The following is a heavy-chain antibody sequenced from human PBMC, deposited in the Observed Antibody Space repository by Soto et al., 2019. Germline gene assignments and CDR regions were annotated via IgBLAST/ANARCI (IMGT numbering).Heavy chain of an antibody. D-gene: IGHD3-22*01. CDR2: INAGNGNT. CDR3: AREGPMIVAPGAFDI. J-gene: IGHJ3*02. Sequence: ASVKVSCKASGYTSTSYAMHWVRQAPGQRLEWMGWINAGNGNTKYSQKFQGRVTITRDTSASTAYMELSSLRSEDTAVYYCAREGPMIVAPGAFDIWGQGTMVTVSS. V-gene: IGHV1-3*01. CDR1: GYTSTSYA.